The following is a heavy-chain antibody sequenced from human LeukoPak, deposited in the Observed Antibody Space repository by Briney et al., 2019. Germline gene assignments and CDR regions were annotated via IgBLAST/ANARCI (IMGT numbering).Heavy chain of an antibody. D-gene: IGHD1-1*01. CDR2: ISGSGGST. CDR1: GSTFSSYA. CDR3: AKNWNADY. J-gene: IGHJ4*02. V-gene: IGHV3-23*01. Sequence: SGGSLRLSCAASGSTFSSYAMSWVRQAPGKGLEWVSAISGSGGSTYYADSVKGRFTISRDNSKNTLYLQMNSLRAEDTAAYHCAKNWNADYWGQGTLVTVSS.